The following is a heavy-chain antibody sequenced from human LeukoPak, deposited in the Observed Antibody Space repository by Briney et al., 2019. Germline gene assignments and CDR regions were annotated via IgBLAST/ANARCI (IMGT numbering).Heavy chain of an antibody. J-gene: IGHJ4*02. Sequence: SVKVSCKASGGTFSSYAISWVRHAPGQGLEWMGGIIPIFGTANYAQKFQGRITITADESTSTAYMELSSLRSEDTAVYYCAREDEGSGYAPHFDYWGQGTLVTVSS. CDR2: IIPIFGTA. CDR3: AREDEGSGYAPHFDY. V-gene: IGHV1-69*01. CDR1: GGTFSSYA. D-gene: IGHD5-12*01.